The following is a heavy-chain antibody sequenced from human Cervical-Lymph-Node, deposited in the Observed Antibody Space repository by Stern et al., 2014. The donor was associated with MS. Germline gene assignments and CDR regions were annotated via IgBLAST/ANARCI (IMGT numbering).Heavy chain of an antibody. V-gene: IGHV1-69*01. J-gene: IGHJ4*02. CDR2: IIPLIGTA. CDR3: ARDLTMGTSD. Sequence: VQLLESGSEVKKPGSSVKVSCKASGGTFSTSDLNWVRQAPGQGLEWMGGIIPLIGTAKFAPKFQGRVTINADGSTSTVYMELSNLGSDDTAIYYCARDLTMGTSDWGQGTLVTVSS. CDR1: GGTFSTSD. D-gene: IGHD3-10*01.